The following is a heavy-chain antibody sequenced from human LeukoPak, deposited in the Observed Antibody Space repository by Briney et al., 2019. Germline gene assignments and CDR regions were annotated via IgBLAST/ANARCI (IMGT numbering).Heavy chain of an antibody. CDR3: AKDRSLNYYDSSGSILDN. V-gene: IGHV3-21*04. Sequence: GSLRLSCAGSGFPFSRYSVKWVRPAPGKGLEWVSCLSDSSRHIYYADSVKGRFTISRDNAKNSLYLQMNSLRTEDTALYYCAKDRSLNYYDSSGSILDNWGQGTLVTVSS. CDR1: GFPFSRYS. D-gene: IGHD3-22*01. CDR2: LSDSSRHI. J-gene: IGHJ4*02.